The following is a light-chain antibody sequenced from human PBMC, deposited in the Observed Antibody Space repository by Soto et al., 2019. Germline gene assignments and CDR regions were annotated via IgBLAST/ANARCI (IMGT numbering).Light chain of an antibody. CDR1: SSNIGAGYD. CDR3: QSYDSSLSGWDVV. J-gene: IGLJ2*01. CDR2: GNS. Sequence: QSVLTQPPSVSGAPGPRVTISCTGSSSNIGAGYDVHWYQQLPGTAPKLLIYGNSNRPSGVPDRFSGSKSGTSASLAITGLQAEDEAYYYCQSYDSSLSGWDVVFGGGTKLTVL. V-gene: IGLV1-40*01.